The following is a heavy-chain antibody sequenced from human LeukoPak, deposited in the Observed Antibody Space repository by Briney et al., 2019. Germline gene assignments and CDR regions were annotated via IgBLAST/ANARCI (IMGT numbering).Heavy chain of an antibody. CDR1: GFTLSSYE. Sequence: GGSLRLSCTVSGFTLSSYEMSWIRQAPGKGLEWVSSIDYSGGSSYYADSVKGRFTISRDNAKNSLYLQMNSLRAEDTALYYCAKDTGYYYDSGNYLGYWGQGTLVTVSS. CDR2: IDYSGGSS. V-gene: IGHV3-23*01. J-gene: IGHJ4*02. D-gene: IGHD3-22*01. CDR3: AKDTGYYYDSGNYLGY.